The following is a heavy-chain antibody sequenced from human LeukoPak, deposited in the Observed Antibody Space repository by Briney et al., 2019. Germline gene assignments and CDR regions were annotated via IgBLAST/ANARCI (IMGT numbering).Heavy chain of an antibody. D-gene: IGHD2-2*02. V-gene: IGHV1-2*06. CDR3: VRDRWDKGTAIPGGD. CDR1: GYTFTGYY. Sequence: ASVKVSCKASGYTFTGYYMHWVRQAPGQGLEWMGRINPNSGGTNYAQKFQGRVTMTRDTSISTAYMELSRLRSDDTAVYYCVRDRWDKGTAIPGGDWGQGTLVTVSS. J-gene: IGHJ4*02. CDR2: INPNSGGT.